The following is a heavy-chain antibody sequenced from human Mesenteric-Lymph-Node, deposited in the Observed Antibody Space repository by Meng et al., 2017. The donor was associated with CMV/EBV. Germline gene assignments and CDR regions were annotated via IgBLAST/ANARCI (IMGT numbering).Heavy chain of an antibody. V-gene: IGHV4-34*01. CDR2: INHTGST. CDR3: ARGGIQFLESLLFPYDY. D-gene: IGHD3-3*01. Sequence: GSFSGYFWNWIRQSPGKGLEWIGEINHTGSTNYNPSLKSRVTISIDTSKNQFSLKMSSVTAADTAVYYCARGGIQFLESLLFPYDYWGQGTPVTVSS. J-gene: IGHJ4*02. CDR1: GSFSGYF.